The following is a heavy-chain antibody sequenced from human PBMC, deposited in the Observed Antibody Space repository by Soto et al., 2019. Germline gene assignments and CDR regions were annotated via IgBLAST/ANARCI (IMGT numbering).Heavy chain of an antibody. D-gene: IGHD5-12*01. CDR1: GGSFSGYY. Sequence: QVQLQQWGAGLLKPSETLSLTCAVYGGSFSGYYWSWIRQPPGKGLEWIGEINHSGSTNYNPSLKSRLTISVDTSKNQFSLKLSSVTAADTAVYYCASFIVATTNFDYWGQGTLVTVSS. CDR3: ASFIVATTNFDY. CDR2: INHSGST. J-gene: IGHJ4*02. V-gene: IGHV4-34*01.